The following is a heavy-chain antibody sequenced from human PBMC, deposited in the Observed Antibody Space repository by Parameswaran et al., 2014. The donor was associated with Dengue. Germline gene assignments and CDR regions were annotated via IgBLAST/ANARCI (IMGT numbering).Heavy chain of an antibody. CDR3: ARGEGYCSGGSCYPVEEYYYYYYGMDV. J-gene: IGHJ6*02. Sequence: VRQAPGKGLEWVSYISSSGSTIYYADSVKGRFTISRDNAKNSLYLQMNSLRAEDTAVYYCARGEGYCSGGSCYPVEEYYYYYYGMDVWGQGTTVTVSS. CDR2: ISSSGSTI. V-gene: IGHV3-48*03. D-gene: IGHD2-15*01.